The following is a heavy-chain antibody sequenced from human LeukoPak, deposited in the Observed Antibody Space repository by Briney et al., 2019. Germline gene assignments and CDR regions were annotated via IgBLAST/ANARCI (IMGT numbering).Heavy chain of an antibody. D-gene: IGHD2-15*01. CDR3: ARAVRRDSGGWRLDY. Sequence: ASVKVSCKASGYTFTSYDINWARQATGQGLEWMGWMNPNSGNTGYAQKFQGRVTMTRSTSISTAYMELSSLRSEDTAVYYCARAVRRDSGGWRLDYWGQGTLVTVSS. V-gene: IGHV1-8*01. CDR1: GYTFTSYD. J-gene: IGHJ4*02. CDR2: MNPNSGNT.